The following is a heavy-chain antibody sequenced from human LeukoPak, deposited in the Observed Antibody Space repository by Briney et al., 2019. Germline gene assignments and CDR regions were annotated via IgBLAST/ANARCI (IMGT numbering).Heavy chain of an antibody. V-gene: IGHV3-23*01. Sequence: GGSLRLSCAASGFTFSSYAMSWVRQAPGTVLEWVSAISGGGGSTYYADSVKGRFTISRDNSKNTLYLQMNSLRAEDTAVYYCAKDRRITIFGVVASNWFDPWGQGTLVTVSS. CDR2: ISGGGGST. CDR1: GFTFSSYA. J-gene: IGHJ5*02. D-gene: IGHD3-3*01. CDR3: AKDRRITIFGVVASNWFDP.